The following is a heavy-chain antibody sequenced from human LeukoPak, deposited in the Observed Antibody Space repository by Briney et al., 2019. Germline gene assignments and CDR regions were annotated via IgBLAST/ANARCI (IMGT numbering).Heavy chain of an antibody. Sequence: GGSLRLSCAASGFTFTSSAMSWVRQAPGKGLEWVSSITGSGGTTYYADSAKGRFTISRDNSKNTLYLQMHSLRAAATDVYYCAGGSYSTSYAFDIWGQGTTVTVSS. V-gene: IGHV3-23*01. CDR2: ITGSGGTT. D-gene: IGHD1-26*01. J-gene: IGHJ3*02. CDR3: AGGSYSTSYAFDI. CDR1: GFTFTSSA.